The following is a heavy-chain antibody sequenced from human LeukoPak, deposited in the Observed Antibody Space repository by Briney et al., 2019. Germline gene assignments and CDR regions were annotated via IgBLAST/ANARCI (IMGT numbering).Heavy chain of an antibody. J-gene: IGHJ4*02. V-gene: IGHV4-59*01. D-gene: IGHD3-3*01. CDR2: IYYTGST. CDR3: ARYDFNKFFDY. CDR1: GGSISNYY. Sequence: SETLSLTCTVSGGSISNYYWSWIRQPPGRGLEWIGYIYYTGSTNYNPSLKSRVTMSVDTSKNQFSLKLSSVTAADTAVYYCARYDFNKFFDYWGQGTLVTVSS.